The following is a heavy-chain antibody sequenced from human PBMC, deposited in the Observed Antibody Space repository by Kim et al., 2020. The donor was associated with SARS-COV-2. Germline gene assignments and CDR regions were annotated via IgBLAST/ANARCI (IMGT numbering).Heavy chain of an antibody. CDR3: ARRAFLEWLRGGPFDY. CDR1: GFTFDDYA. V-gene: IGHV3-9*01. J-gene: IGHJ4*02. D-gene: IGHD3-3*02. CDR2: ISWNSGSI. Sequence: GGSLRLSCAASGFTFDDYAMHWVRQAPGKGLEWVSGISWNSGSIGYADSVKGRFTISRDNAKNSLYLQMNSLRAEDTALYYCARRAFLEWLRGGPFDYWGQGTLVTVSS.